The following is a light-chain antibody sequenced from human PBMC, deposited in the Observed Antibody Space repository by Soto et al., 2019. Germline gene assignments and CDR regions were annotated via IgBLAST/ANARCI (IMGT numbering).Light chain of an antibody. CDR2: GSS. CDR1: QNFGGIY. CDR3: QQYGSSLLT. Sequence: EIVLTQSPGTLSLSPGARATLSCRASQNFGGIYVAWYQQKLGQAPRLLIYGSSIRATGIPERFSGSGSGTDFTLTISRLEPEDFAMYFWQQYGSSLLTFGGGTMVEIK. V-gene: IGKV3-20*01. J-gene: IGKJ4*01.